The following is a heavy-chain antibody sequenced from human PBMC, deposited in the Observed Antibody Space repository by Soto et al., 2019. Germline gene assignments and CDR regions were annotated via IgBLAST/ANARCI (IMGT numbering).Heavy chain of an antibody. CDR3: ARGRYGDY. Sequence: QVHLVQSGAEVKKPGASVKVSCKGSGYTFTTYGITWVRQAPGQGLEWMGWISAHNGNTKYAQKLQGRVTVTRDTSTSTAYMELRRLRSAATAVYYCARGRYGDYWGQGALVTVSS. V-gene: IGHV1-18*01. J-gene: IGHJ4*02. CDR1: GYTFTTYG. CDR2: ISAHNGNT. D-gene: IGHD1-1*01.